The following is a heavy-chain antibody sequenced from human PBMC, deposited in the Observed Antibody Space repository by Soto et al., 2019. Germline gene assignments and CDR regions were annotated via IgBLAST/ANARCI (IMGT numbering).Heavy chain of an antibody. Sequence: PSETLSLTCTVSGGSISSGDYYWSWIRQPPGKGLEWIGYIYYSGSTYYNPSLKSRVTISVDTSKNQFSLKLSSVTAADTAVYYCARVVPYYYDSSGYYSIDYWGQGTLVTVSS. CDR1: GGSISSGDYY. D-gene: IGHD3-22*01. CDR2: IYYSGST. V-gene: IGHV4-30-4*01. CDR3: ARVVPYYYDSSGYYSIDY. J-gene: IGHJ4*02.